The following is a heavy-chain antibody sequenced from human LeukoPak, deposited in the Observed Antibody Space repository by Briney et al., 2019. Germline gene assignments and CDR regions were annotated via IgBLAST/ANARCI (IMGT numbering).Heavy chain of an antibody. CDR3: ASYRFLEWLLDY. D-gene: IGHD3-3*01. CDR1: GYTFTGYY. CDR2: INPNSGGT. V-gene: IGHV1-2*02. J-gene: IGHJ4*02. Sequence: ASVKVSCKASGYTFTGYYVHWVRQAPGQGLEWMGWINPNSGGTNYAQKFQGRVTMTRDTSISTAYMELSRLRSDDTAVYYCASYRFLEWLLDYWGQGTLVTVSS.